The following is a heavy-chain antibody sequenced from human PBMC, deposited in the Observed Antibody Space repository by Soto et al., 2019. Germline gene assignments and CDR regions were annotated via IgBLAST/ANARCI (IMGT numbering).Heavy chain of an antibody. D-gene: IGHD2-2*01. Sequence: QITLKESGPTLVKPTQTLTLTCTFSGFSLSTSGVGVGWIRQPPGKALEWLALIYWDDDKRYSPSLKSRLTIAKDTSKNQVVLTKANMDPVDTATYYCARQAHEVVVVPAAMRYWFDPWGQGTLVTVSS. CDR3: ARQAHEVVVVPAAMRYWFDP. V-gene: IGHV2-5*02. CDR1: GFSLSTSGVG. J-gene: IGHJ5*02. CDR2: IYWDDDK.